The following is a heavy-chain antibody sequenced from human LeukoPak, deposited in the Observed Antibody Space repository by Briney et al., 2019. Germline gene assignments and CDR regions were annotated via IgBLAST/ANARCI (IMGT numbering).Heavy chain of an antibody. CDR1: GFTFSNYA. Sequence: GGSLRLSCAASGFTFSNYAMSWVRQAPGKGLEWVSGISDGGDSTYYADSVKGRFTISRDNAKNSLYLQMNSLRAEDTAVYYCARDSYVGATLRPFDYWGQGTLVTVSS. CDR2: ISDGGDST. J-gene: IGHJ4*02. V-gene: IGHV3-23*01. CDR3: ARDSYVGATLRPFDY. D-gene: IGHD1-26*01.